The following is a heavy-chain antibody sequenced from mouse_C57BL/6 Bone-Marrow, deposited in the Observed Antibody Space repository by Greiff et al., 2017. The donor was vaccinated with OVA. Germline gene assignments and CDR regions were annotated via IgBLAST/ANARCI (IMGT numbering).Heavy chain of an antibody. J-gene: IGHJ4*01. D-gene: IGHD1-1*01. V-gene: IGHV1-55*01. CDR1: GYTFTSYW. CDR2: IYPGSGST. CDR3: ARRYYGSSYHYAMDY. Sequence: VQLQQPGAELVKPGASVKMSCKASGYTFTSYWITWVKQRPGQGLEWIGDIYPGSGSTNYNEKFKSKATLTVDTSSSTAYMQLSSLTSEDSAVYYCARRYYGSSYHYAMDYWGQGTSVTVSS.